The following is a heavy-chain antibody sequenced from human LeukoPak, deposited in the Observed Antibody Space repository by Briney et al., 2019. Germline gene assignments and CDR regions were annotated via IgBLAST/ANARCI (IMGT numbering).Heavy chain of an antibody. D-gene: IGHD1-26*01. CDR2: INSGGDT. V-gene: IGHV3-53*01. CDR1: GFTVSSNY. CDR3: ARDRPSSGSSFDI. Sequence: GGSLRLSCAVSGFTVSSNYMSWVRQAPGKGLEWVSVINSGGDTYYADSVKGRFTISRDNSKNTLYLQMNSLRAEDTAVYYCARDRPSSGSSFDIWGQGTMVTVSS. J-gene: IGHJ3*02.